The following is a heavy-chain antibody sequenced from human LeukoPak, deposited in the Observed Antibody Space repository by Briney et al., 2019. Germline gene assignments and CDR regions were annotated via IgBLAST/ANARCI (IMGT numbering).Heavy chain of an antibody. CDR2: TYYRSKWYN. V-gene: IGHV6-1*01. Sequence: SQTLTLTCAISGDSVSSNSAAWNWITQSPSRGLEWVGRTYYRSKWYNNYAVSVKSRIPITPDTSRNQFSLQLNSVTPEDTAVYYCARSSSAFDYWGQGTLVTVSS. CDR3: ARSSSAFDY. CDR1: GDSVSSNSAA. J-gene: IGHJ4*02. D-gene: IGHD2-2*01.